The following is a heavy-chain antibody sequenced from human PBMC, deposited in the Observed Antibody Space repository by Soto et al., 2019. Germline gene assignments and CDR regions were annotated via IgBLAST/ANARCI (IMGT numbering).Heavy chain of an antibody. CDR2: ISYDGSNK. CDR1: GFTFSSYA. J-gene: IGHJ6*02. CDR3: ARGILRGAPGEYYGMDV. V-gene: IGHV3-30-3*01. D-gene: IGHD3-10*01. Sequence: QVQLVESGGGVVQPGRSLRLSCAASGFTFSSYAMHWVRQAPGKGLEWVAVISYDGSNKYYADSVKGRFTISRDNSKNTLYLQMNSLRAEDTAVYYCARGILRGAPGEYYGMDVWGQGTTFTVSS.